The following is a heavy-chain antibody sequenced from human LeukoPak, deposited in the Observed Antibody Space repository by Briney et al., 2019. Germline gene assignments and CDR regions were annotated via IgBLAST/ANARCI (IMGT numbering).Heavy chain of an antibody. CDR3: ARDRGSTPFYGMDV. CDR2: ISYDGRNI. Sequence: PGRSLRLSCAASGFIFSSHAMHWARQAPGKGLEWVAVISYDGRNIYYADSVRGRFTISRDNSKNTLDLQMNRLRGEDTAVFYCARDRGSTPFYGMDVWGKGTTVTVSS. J-gene: IGHJ6*04. V-gene: IGHV3-30*04. CDR1: GFIFSSHA. D-gene: IGHD5/OR15-5a*01.